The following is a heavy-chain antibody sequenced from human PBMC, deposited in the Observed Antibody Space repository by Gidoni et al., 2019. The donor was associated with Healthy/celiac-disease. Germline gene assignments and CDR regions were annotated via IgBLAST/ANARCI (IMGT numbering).Heavy chain of an antibody. Sequence: GWIRQPPGKGLEWIGSIYYSGSTYYNPSLKSRVTISVDTSKNQFSLKLSSVTAADTAVYYCARIVDDAFDIWGQGTMVTVSS. J-gene: IGHJ3*02. D-gene: IGHD1-26*01. CDR3: ARIVDDAFDI. V-gene: IGHV4-39*01. CDR2: IYYSGST.